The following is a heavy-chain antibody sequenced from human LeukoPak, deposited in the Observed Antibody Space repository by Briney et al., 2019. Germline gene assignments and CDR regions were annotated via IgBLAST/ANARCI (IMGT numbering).Heavy chain of an antibody. D-gene: IGHD3-3*01. CDR2: IERDGSET. CDR3: AKHNYGVVSIQH. V-gene: IGHV3-7*03. Sequence: GGSLRLSCAASGFTLSTYWMSWVRQAPGKGLEWVANIERDGSETNYVGSVKGRFTISRDDSKNTLYLQMSSLKTEDTAVYYCAKHNYGVVSIQHWGQGTLVTVSS. CDR1: GFTLSTYW. J-gene: IGHJ1*01.